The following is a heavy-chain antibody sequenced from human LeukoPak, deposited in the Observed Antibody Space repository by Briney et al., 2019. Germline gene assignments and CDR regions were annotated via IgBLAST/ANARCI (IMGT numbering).Heavy chain of an antibody. J-gene: IGHJ4*02. D-gene: IGHD3-22*01. CDR3: ARDYYDSSGYWY. CDR2: IIPILGIA. Sequence: ASVKVSCKASGGTFSSYAISWVRQAPGQGLEWMGRIIPILGIANYAQKFQGRVTITADKSTSTAYMELSSLRSEDAAVYYCARDYYDSSGYWYWGQGTLVTVSS. V-gene: IGHV1-69*04. CDR1: GGTFSSYA.